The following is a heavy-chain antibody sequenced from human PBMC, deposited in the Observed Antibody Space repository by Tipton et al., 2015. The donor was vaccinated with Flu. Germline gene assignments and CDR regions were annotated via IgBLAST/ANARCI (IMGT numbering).Heavy chain of an antibody. CDR2: IHRSGSP. Sequence: GLVKPSDTLSLTCSVSGDSMGSGYFWGWIRQPPGQGLEWIGNIHRSGSPYYNPSLKSRVTMSIDTSKNHFSLKLTSVIASDTAVYYCARTSGEADFDYWGQGTLVTVSS. CDR1: GDSMGSGYF. D-gene: IGHD1-26*01. J-gene: IGHJ4*02. V-gene: IGHV4-38-2*01. CDR3: ARTSGEADFDY.